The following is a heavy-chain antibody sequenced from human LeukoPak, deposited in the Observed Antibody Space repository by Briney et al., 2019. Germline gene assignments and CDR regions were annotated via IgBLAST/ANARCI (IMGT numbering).Heavy chain of an antibody. Sequence: PSETLSLTCTVSGGSISSHYWSWIRQPPGKGLEWIGYIYYSGSTNYNPSLKSRVTISVDTSKNQFSLKLSSVTAADTAVYYCARAEDDYYDSSGDAFDIWGQGTMVTVSS. CDR1: GGSISSHY. CDR2: IYYSGST. D-gene: IGHD3-22*01. V-gene: IGHV4-59*11. CDR3: ARAEDDYYDSSGDAFDI. J-gene: IGHJ3*02.